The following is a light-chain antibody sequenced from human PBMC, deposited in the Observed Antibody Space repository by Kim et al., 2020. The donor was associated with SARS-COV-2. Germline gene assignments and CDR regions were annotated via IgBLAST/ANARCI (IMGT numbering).Light chain of an antibody. CDR1: HLRRYY. CDR3: NSRDSSGNSFV. J-gene: IGLJ1*01. V-gene: IGLV3-19*01. CDR2: DKN. Sequence: LAQTDRITCQGDHLRRYYASWYQPKPGQAPVLVIYDKNNPPSGIPDRFSGSNSGNTASLTIPGAQAEDEADYYCNSRDSSGNSFVFATGTKVTVL.